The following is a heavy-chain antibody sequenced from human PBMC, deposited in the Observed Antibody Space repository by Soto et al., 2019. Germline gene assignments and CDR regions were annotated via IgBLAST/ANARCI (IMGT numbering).Heavy chain of an antibody. CDR1: GFTFSSYA. J-gene: IGHJ4*02. Sequence: EVQLVESGGGLVQPGGSLRLSCAASGFTFSSYAMHWVRQAPGKGLEYVSAISSNGGSTYYANSVKGRFTISRDNSKNTLYLQMGSLRAEDMAVYYCAREGSRGPIDYWGQGTLVTVSS. D-gene: IGHD5-12*01. CDR3: AREGSRGPIDY. CDR2: ISSNGGST. V-gene: IGHV3-64*01.